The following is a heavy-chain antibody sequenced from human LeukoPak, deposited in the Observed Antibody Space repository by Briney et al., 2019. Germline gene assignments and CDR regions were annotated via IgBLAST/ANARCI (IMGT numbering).Heavy chain of an antibody. CDR3: ARVLGFGSPPAY. D-gene: IGHD3-10*01. CDR2: ISFDGSDK. Sequence: GGSLRLSCVASGFNFNSYPMHWVRQAPGKVLEWVGLISFDGSDKSYADSVEGRFTISRDNSKNTLYLQMNSLSAEDTAVYYCARVLGFGSPPAYWGQGTQVFVSS. V-gene: IGHV3-30*04. CDR1: GFNFNSYP. J-gene: IGHJ4*02.